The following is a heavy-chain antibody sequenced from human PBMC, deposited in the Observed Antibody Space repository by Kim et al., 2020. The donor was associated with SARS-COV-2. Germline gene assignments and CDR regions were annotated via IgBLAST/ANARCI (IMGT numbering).Heavy chain of an antibody. CDR3: ARGKRGYSGYNSYY. D-gene: IGHD5-12*01. Sequence: GGSLRLSCAASGSTFRTYAMSWVRQAPGKGLEWVSGINWNGGSTGYADSVKGRFTISRDNAKNSLYLQMNSLRAEDTALYHCARGKRGYSGYNSYYWGQGTLVTVSS. CDR2: INWNGGST. V-gene: IGHV3-20*01. CDR1: GSTFRTYA. J-gene: IGHJ4*02.